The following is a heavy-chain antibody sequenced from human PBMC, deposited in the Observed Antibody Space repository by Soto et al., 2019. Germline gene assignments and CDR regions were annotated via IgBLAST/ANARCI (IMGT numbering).Heavy chain of an antibody. CDR3: ARVFLPYYDSSGDNWFDP. D-gene: IGHD3-22*01. V-gene: IGHV1-69*01. Sequence: QVQLVQSGAEVKKPGSSVKVSCKASGGTFSSYAISWVRQAPGQGLEWMGGIIPIFGTANYAQKFQGRVTITADESTSTAYMELSSLRAEDTAVYYCARVFLPYYDSSGDNWFDPGVQGTMVTVSS. CDR1: GGTFSSYA. J-gene: IGHJ5*02. CDR2: IIPIFGTA.